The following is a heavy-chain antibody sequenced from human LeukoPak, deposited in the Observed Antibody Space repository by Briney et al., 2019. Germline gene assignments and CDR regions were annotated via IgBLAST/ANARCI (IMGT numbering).Heavy chain of an antibody. Sequence: ASVKVSCKASGYTFTSYDINWVRQATGQGLEWMGWMNLNSGNTGYAQKFQGRVTMTRNTSISTAYMELSSLRSEDTAVYYCAREGVVVTAIPEYYYYYMDVWGKGTTVTVSS. J-gene: IGHJ6*03. CDR3: AREGVVVTAIPEYYYYYMDV. D-gene: IGHD2-21*02. V-gene: IGHV1-8*01. CDR2: MNLNSGNT. CDR1: GYTFTSYD.